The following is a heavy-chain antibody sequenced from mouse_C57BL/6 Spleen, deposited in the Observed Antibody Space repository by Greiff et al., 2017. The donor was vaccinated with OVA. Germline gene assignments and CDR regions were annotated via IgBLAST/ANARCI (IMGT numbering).Heavy chain of an antibody. CDR1: GYTFTDYY. CDR2: IYPGSGNT. Sequence: QVQLQQSGPELVKPGASVKISCKASGYTFTDYYINWVKQRPGQGLEWIGWIYPGSGNTKYTEKFKGKVTLTVDTSSSTAYMQLSSLTSEDSAVYFCARSGYYGSSPYWYFDVWGTGTTVTVSS. V-gene: IGHV1-84*01. J-gene: IGHJ1*03. CDR3: ARSGYYGSSPYWYFDV. D-gene: IGHD1-1*01.